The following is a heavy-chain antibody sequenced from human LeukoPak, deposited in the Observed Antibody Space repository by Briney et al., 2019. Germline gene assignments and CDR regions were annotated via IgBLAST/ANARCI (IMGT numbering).Heavy chain of an antibody. V-gene: IGHV3-48*04. CDR3: ARIGHDLYQTFDS. CDR2: ISSSSSTI. Sequence: PGGSLRLPCAASGFTFSSYSMNWVRQAPGKGLEWVSYISSSSSTIYYADSVKGRFTISRDNAKNSIYLQMNSLRAEDTAIYYCARIGHDLYQTFDSRGHGTLITVSS. CDR1: GFTFSSYS. D-gene: IGHD2-2*01. J-gene: IGHJ5*01.